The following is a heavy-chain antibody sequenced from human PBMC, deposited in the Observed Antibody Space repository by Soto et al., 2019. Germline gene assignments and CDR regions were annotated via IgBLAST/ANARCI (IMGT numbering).Heavy chain of an antibody. D-gene: IGHD1-26*01. CDR2: IYHSGST. J-gene: IGHJ3*02. Sequence: TSETLSLTCAVSGYSISNGYYWGWIRQPPGKGLEWIGSIYHSGSTYYNPSLKSRVTISVDTSKNQFSLKLSSVTAADTAVYYCARRNLGATPDAFDIWGQGTMVTVSS. V-gene: IGHV4-38-2*01. CDR1: GYSISNGYY. CDR3: ARRNLGATPDAFDI.